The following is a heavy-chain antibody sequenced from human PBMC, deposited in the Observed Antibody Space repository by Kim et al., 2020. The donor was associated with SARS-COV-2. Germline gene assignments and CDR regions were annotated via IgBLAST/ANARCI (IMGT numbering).Heavy chain of an antibody. Sequence: GESLKISCKGSGYSFTSYWISWVRQMPGKGLEWMGRIDPSDSYTNYSPSFQGHVTISADKSISTAYLQWSSLKASDTAMYYCARPEYSSSRPAAYYGMDVWGQGTTVTVSS. CDR3: ARPEYSSSRPAAYYGMDV. D-gene: IGHD6-6*01. CDR2: IDPSDSYT. CDR1: GYSFTSYW. J-gene: IGHJ6*02. V-gene: IGHV5-10-1*01.